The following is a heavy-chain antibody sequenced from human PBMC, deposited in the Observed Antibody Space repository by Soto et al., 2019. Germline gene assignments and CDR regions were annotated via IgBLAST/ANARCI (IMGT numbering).Heavy chain of an antibody. V-gene: IGHV3-66*01. Sequence: GGSLRLSCSASGITFSSYHMSWVRQAPGKGLEWVSIINSDGSAYYADSVKGRFTISRDNSKSMLYLQMNSLRAADTAVYYCADMRGQWLPRDWGRGILVTVSS. CDR3: ADMRGQWLPRD. J-gene: IGHJ4*02. D-gene: IGHD6-19*01. CDR1: GITFSSYH. CDR2: INSDGSA.